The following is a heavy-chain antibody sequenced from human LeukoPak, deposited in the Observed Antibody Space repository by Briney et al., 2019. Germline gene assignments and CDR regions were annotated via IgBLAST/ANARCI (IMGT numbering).Heavy chain of an antibody. Sequence: PSETLSLTCTVSGGSISSYYWSWIRQPAGKGLEWIGRIYTSGSTNYNPSLKSRVTMSVDTSKNQFSLKLSSVPAADTAVYYCARGGVVVPAAMADYYYGMDVWGQGTTVTVSS. J-gene: IGHJ6*02. CDR2: IYTSGST. CDR1: GGSISSYY. D-gene: IGHD2-2*01. V-gene: IGHV4-4*07. CDR3: ARGGVVVPAAMADYYYGMDV.